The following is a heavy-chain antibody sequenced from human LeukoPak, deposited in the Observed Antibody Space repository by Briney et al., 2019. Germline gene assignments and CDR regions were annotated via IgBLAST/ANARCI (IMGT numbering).Heavy chain of an antibody. CDR3: AKDSYSKGDF. V-gene: IGHV3-7*01. D-gene: IGHD6-13*01. J-gene: IGHJ4*02. CDR1: GFTFSSYG. CDR2: IKNDGAVK. Sequence: GGSLRLSCAASGFTFSSYGMHWVRQAPGKGLEWVANIKNDGAVKNYVDSVKGRFTISRDNAKNSLYLQMNSLRAEDTAVYYCAKDSYSKGDFWDQGVLVTVSS.